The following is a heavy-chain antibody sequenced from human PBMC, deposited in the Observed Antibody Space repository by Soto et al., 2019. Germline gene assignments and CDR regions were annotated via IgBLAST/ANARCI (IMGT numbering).Heavy chain of an antibody. D-gene: IGHD3-3*01. CDR3: ARRGSITILGVFIENWFDP. CDR1: GYTFTSYG. J-gene: IGHJ5*02. V-gene: IGHV1-18*01. CDR2: ISAYNGNT. Sequence: ASVKVSCKASGYTFTSYGISWVRQAPGQGLEWMGWISAYNGNTNYAQKLQGRVTMTTDTSTSTAYMELRSLRSDDTAVYYCARRGSITILGVFIENWFDPWGKGPRVTVPS.